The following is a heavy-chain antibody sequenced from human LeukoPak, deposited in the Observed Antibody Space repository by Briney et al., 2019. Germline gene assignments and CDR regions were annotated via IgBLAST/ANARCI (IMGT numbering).Heavy chain of an antibody. J-gene: IGHJ6*04. CDR1: GGSISGGGYY. CDR3: AREVIAATALDV. D-gene: IGHD6-13*01. CDR2: IYHSGST. Sequence: SETLSLTCTVSGGSISGGGYYWSWIRQPPGKGLEWIGYIYHSGSTYYNPSLKSRVTISVDRPKNQFSLKLSSVTAADTAVYYCAREVIAATALDVWGKGTTVTVSS. V-gene: IGHV4-30-2*01.